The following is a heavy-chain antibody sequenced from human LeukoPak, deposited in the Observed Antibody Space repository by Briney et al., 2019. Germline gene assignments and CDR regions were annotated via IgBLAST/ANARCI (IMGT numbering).Heavy chain of an antibody. CDR2: IYFRSRLYH. CDR1: GDSFSSNSAT. J-gene: IGHJ4*02. D-gene: IGHD6-6*01. CDR3: SREYSTSSGHDY. V-gene: IGHV6-1*01. Sequence: SQTLSLTCAVSGDSFSSNSATWHWLRQSPSGGLEWLGRIYFRSRLYHDYAVGVESQITINPDTSKNQFSLQLNSVTPEDTAVYYCSREYSTSSGHDYWGQGTLVTVSS.